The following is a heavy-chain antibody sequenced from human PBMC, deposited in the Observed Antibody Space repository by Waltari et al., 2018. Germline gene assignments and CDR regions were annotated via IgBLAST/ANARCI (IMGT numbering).Heavy chain of an antibody. J-gene: IGHJ3*02. CDR2: IYYSGST. CDR1: GGSISSSSYY. CDR3: ASLHRGAFDI. V-gene: IGHV4-39*01. Sequence: QLQLQESGPGLVKPSETLSLTCTVSGGSISSSSYYWGWIRQPPGKGLEWSGSIYYSGSTYYNPSLKSRVTISVDTSKNQFSLKLSSVTAADTAVYYCASLHRGAFDIWGQGTMVTVSS.